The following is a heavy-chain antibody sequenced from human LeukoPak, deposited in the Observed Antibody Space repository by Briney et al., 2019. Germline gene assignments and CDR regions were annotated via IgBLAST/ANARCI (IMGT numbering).Heavy chain of an antibody. CDR1: GFTFSSHA. CDR2: ISGSGGST. CDR3: AKGSDYYGSGSYRWFAY. Sequence: PGGSLRLSCAASGFTFSSHAMSWVRQAPGKGLEWVSLISGSGGSTYYADSVKGRFTISRDNSKNTLYLQMNSLRAEDTAVYYCAKGSDYYGSGSYRWFAYWGQGTLVTVSS. D-gene: IGHD3-10*01. J-gene: IGHJ4*02. V-gene: IGHV3-23*01.